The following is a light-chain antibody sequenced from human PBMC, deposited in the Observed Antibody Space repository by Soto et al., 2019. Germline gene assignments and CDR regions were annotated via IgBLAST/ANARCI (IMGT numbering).Light chain of an antibody. CDR1: GSDVGAYNY. CDR3: YSYTSSSTYG. J-gene: IGLJ1*01. Sequence: QSVLTQPASGSGSPGQSITISCSGTGSDVGAYNYVSWYQQHPAKAPKLMIYDVSNRPSGVSDRLSGSKSGNTASLTISGLQAEDEADYYCYSYTSSSTYGFGSGTKVTVL. V-gene: IGLV2-14*01. CDR2: DVS.